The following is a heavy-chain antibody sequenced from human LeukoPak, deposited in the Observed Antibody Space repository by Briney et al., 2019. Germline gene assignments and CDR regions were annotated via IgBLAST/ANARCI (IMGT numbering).Heavy chain of an antibody. CDR1: GFSFSSYG. V-gene: IGHV3-30*18. CDR2: ISHDGRTE. Sequence: PGRSLRLSCAASGFSFSSYGMSWVRQAPGKGLEWVAVISHDGRTEFYAASVKGRFTISRDNSKNTLDLQMFSLRAEDTAVYYCTKEPTPYTSGWYFQHWGQGTLVTVSS. J-gene: IGHJ1*01. CDR3: TKEPTPYTSGWYFQH. D-gene: IGHD6-25*01.